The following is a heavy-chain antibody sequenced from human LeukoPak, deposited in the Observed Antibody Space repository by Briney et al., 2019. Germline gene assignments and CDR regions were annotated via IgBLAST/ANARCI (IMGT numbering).Heavy chain of an antibody. D-gene: IGHD3-16*01. V-gene: IGHV5-51*01. CDR3: ATSTRIGGAMNYDP. Sequence: GESLKISCKHSGPTFTTSWANGVRQMPGKGLEWMGSISPVDSDSRYSPSFQGHVTIHADKSITTAYLQWTSLKASDTAMYYCATSTRIGGAMNYDPWGQGTLVTVSS. CDR2: ISPVDSDS. CDR1: GPTFTTSW. J-gene: IGHJ5*02.